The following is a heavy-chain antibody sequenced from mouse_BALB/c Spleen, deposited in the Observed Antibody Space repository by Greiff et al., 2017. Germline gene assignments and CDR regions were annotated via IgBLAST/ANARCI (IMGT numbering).Heavy chain of an antibody. V-gene: IGHV5-12-2*01. CDR3: ARHTARHYYAMDY. D-gene: IGHD1-2*01. J-gene: IGHJ4*01. CDR1: GFTFSSYT. CDR2: ISNGGGST. Sequence: EVQGVESGGGLVQPGGSLKLSCAASGFTFSSYTMSWVRQTPEKRLEWVAYISNGGGSTYYPDTVKGRFTISRDNAKNTLYLQMSSLKSEDTAMYSCARHTARHYYAMDYWGQGTSVTVSS.